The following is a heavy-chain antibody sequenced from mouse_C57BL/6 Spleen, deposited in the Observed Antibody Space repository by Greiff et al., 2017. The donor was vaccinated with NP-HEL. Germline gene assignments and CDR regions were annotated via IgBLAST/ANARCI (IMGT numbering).Heavy chain of an antibody. CDR2: ISGGGGNT. CDR1: GFTFSSYT. Sequence: DVKLVESGGGLVKPGGSLKLSCAASGFTFSSYTMSWVRQTPEKRLEWVATISGGGGNTYYPDSVKGRFTISRDNAKNTLYLQMSSLRSEDTALYYCARRYGKSFYAMDYWGQGTSVTVSS. J-gene: IGHJ4*01. V-gene: IGHV5-9*01. CDR3: ARRYGKSFYAMDY. D-gene: IGHD2-10*02.